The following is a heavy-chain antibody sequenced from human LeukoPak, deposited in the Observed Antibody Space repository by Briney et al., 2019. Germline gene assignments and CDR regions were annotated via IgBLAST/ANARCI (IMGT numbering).Heavy chain of an antibody. CDR1: GYTLTDYY. J-gene: IGHJ4*02. D-gene: IGHD5-12*01. CDR2: INPNSGGT. V-gene: IGHV1-2*02. Sequence: GASVKVSCKASGYTLTDYYMHWVRQAPGQGLEWMGWINPNSGGTYSAQNFQGRVSMTRDTSVSTAYMELSSLRSDDAAVYYCARSMAAGGYDVLCLWGQGTLVAVSS. CDR3: ARSMAAGGYDVLCL.